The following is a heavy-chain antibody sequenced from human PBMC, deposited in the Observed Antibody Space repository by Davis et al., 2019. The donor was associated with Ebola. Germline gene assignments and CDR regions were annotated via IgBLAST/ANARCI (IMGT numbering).Heavy chain of an antibody. V-gene: IGHV4-34*12. J-gene: IGHJ4*02. D-gene: IGHD3-3*01. Sequence: SETLSLTCAVYGGSFSGYYWSWLRQPPGKRLEWIGNIFYSGNANYNPSLKSRVTISVDTSKNQFSLELSSVTAADRAMYYCARRGPSAIFGGVVMGYFDYWGQGNLVTVSS. CDR3: ARRGPSAIFGGVVMGYFDY. CDR1: GGSFSGYY. CDR2: IFYSGNA.